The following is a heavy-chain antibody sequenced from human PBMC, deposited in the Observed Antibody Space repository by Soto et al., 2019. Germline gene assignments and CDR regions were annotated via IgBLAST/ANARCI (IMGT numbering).Heavy chain of an antibody. D-gene: IGHD6-19*01. CDR1: GGSFSGYY. CDR3: ARGASSSGLLQH. J-gene: IGHJ1*01. V-gene: IGHV4-34*01. Sequence: SETLSLTCAVYGGSFSGYYWSWIRQPPGKGLEWIGEINHSGSTNYNPSLKSRVTISVDTSKNQFSLKLSSVTAADTAVYYCARGASSSGLLQHWGQGTLATVSS. CDR2: INHSGST.